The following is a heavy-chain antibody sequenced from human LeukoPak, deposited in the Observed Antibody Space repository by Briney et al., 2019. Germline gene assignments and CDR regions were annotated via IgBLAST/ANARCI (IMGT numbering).Heavy chain of an antibody. CDR3: AREWGGYNWNDENAFDI. CDR1: GYTFTRYY. J-gene: IGHJ3*02. V-gene: IGHV1-46*01. D-gene: IGHD1-1*01. Sequence: PSVNVSCKASGYTFTRYYMRWVRQPPGQVLEWVGIINPGGGNTSHAQTFAGRVTMTRDTSTSTFYIELSSLRSEDTAVYYCAREWGGYNWNDENAFDIWGQGTMVTVSS. CDR2: INPGGGNT.